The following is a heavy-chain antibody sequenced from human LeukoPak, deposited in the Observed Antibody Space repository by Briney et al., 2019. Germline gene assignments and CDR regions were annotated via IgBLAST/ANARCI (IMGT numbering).Heavy chain of an antibody. CDR3: ARHTRWLQLVP. D-gene: IGHD5-24*01. CDR2: IYTSGST. V-gene: IGHV4-4*09. CDR1: GGSISSYY. J-gene: IGHJ5*02. Sequence: SETLSLTCTVSGGSISSYYWSWIRQPPGKGLEWIGYIYTSGSTNYNPSLKSRVTISVDTSKNQFSLKLSSVTAADTAVYYCARHTRWLQLVPWDPGTLVTVSS.